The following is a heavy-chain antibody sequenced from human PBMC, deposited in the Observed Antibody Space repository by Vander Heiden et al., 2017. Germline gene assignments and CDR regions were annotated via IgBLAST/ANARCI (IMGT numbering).Heavy chain of an antibody. CDR2: ISATGVTI. J-gene: IGHJ4*02. Sequence: EVQLVQSGGGLVQPGGSLRLSCGASGFPFSSYTMTWVRQTPGKGLEWISYISATGVTIYYSQSVEGRFTSSRDNVKNSLYLQMNNLRDDDTGVYYCARDPKLYGAFGPYFDYWGQGVLVTVAS. V-gene: IGHV3-48*02. D-gene: IGHD2-15*01. CDR3: ARDPKLYGAFGPYFDY. CDR1: GFPFSSYT.